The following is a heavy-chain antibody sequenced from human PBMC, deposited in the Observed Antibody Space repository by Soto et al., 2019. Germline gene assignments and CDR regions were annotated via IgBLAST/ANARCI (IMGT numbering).Heavy chain of an antibody. Sequence: QVQLVQSGAEVKKPGASVKVSCKASGYIFTSYGISWVRQAPGQGLEWMGWISIYQNYIHSGQKFQGRITLTADTSTTTAYMELRSLTSDDTAVYYCARNWSASGMDVWGQGTTVTVSS. J-gene: IGHJ6*02. CDR2: ISIYQNYI. CDR1: GYIFTSYG. D-gene: IGHD1-1*01. V-gene: IGHV1-18*04. CDR3: ARNWSASGMDV.